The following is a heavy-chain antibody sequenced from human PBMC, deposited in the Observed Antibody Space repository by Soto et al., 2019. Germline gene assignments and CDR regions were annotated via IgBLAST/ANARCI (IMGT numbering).Heavy chain of an antibody. CDR2: IYYSGST. V-gene: IGHV4-31*03. CDR3: ARVPAY. J-gene: IGHJ4*02. CDR1: GGSISRGDYD. Sequence: QVQLQESGPGLVKPSQTLSLTCTVSGGSISRGDYDWSWIRQHPGKGLEWIGYIYYSGSTYYNPSLNRRVTIAVDTSKNQFSLKLSSVTAADTAVYYCARVPAYWGQGTLVTVSS.